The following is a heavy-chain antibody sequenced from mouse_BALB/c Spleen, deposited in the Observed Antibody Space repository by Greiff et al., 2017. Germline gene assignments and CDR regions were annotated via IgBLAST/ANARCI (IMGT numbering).Heavy chain of an antibody. CDR3: ARWDYGSSYEFAY. CDR1: GYTFTDYN. CDR2: IYPYNGGT. J-gene: IGHJ3*01. V-gene: IGHV1S29*02. D-gene: IGHD1-1*01. Sequence: EVQLQQSGPELVKPGASVKISCKASGYTFTDYNMHWVKQSHGKSLEWIGYIYPYNGGTGYNQKFKSKATLTVDNSSSTAYMELRSLTSEDSAVYYCARWDYGSSYEFAYWGQGTLVTVSA.